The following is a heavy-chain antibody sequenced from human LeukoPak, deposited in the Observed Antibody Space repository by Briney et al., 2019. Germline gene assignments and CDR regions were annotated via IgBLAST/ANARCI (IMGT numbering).Heavy chain of an antibody. V-gene: IGHV1-46*01. CDR1: GYTFTSYD. CDR2: INPSGGST. CDR3: ARLAYYYDSSGYGDDY. D-gene: IGHD3-22*01. J-gene: IGHJ4*02. Sequence: ASVKVSCKASGYTFTSYDINWVRQATGQGLEWMGIINPSGGSTSYAQKFQGRVTMTRDMSTSTVYMELSSLRSEDTAVYYCARLAYYYDSSGYGDDYWGQGTLVTVSS.